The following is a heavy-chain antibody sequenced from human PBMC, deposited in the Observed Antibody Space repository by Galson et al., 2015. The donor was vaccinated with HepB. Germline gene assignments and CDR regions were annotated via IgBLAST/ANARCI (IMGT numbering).Heavy chain of an antibody. Sequence: SLRLSCAASGFTFSSYSMNWVRQAPGKGLEWVSSISSSSSYIYYADSVKGRFTISRDNAKNSLYLQMNSLRAEDTAVYYCAREGLLGSGYDSGFDPWGQGTLVTVSS. CDR3: AREGLLGSGYDSGFDP. V-gene: IGHV3-21*01. CDR1: GFTFSSYS. J-gene: IGHJ5*02. D-gene: IGHD5-12*01. CDR2: ISSSSSYI.